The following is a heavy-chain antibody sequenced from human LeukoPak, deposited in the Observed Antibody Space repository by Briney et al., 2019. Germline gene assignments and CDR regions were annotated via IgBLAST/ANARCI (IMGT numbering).Heavy chain of an antibody. V-gene: IGHV5-51*01. D-gene: IGHD2-2*02. J-gene: IGHJ6*02. CDR2: IYPGDSDT. CDR1: GYSFTSYW. CDR3: ARTGDIVVVPAAIRKEYYYYYGRDV. Sequence: RGESLKISCKGSGYSFTSYWIGWVRPMPGKGLEWRGIIYPGDSDTRYSPSFQGHVTISADKSISTAYLQWSSLKASDTAKYYCARTGDIVVVPAAIRKEYYYYYGRDVWGQGTTVTVSS.